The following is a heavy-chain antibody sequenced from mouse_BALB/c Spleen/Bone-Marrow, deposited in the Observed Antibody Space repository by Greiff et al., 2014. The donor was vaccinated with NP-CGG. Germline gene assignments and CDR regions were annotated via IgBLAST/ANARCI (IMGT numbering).Heavy chain of an antibody. CDR2: ISCYNGAI. J-gene: IGHJ3*01. CDR1: GYSFTGYY. D-gene: IGHD2-4*01. Sequence: LVKTGASVKISCKASGYSFTGYYIHWVKQSHGKSLEWIGYISCYNGAISYNQKFKGKATFTVDTSSSTAYVQFNSLTSEDSAVYYCASPIYYDSWFAYWGQGTLVTVSA. V-gene: IGHV1S34*01. CDR3: ASPIYYDSWFAY.